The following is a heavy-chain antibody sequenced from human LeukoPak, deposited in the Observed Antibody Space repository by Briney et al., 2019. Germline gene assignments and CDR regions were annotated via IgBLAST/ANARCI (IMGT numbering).Heavy chain of an antibody. CDR3: ARYTYCSSTSCPRNDAFDI. CDR2: INHSGGT. CDR1: GGSFSGYY. V-gene: IGHV4-34*01. J-gene: IGHJ3*02. D-gene: IGHD2-2*01. Sequence: PSETLSLTCAVYGGSFSGYYWSWIRQPPGKGLEWIGEINHSGGTNYNPSLKSRVTISVDTSKNQFSLKLSSVTAADTAVYYCARYTYCSSTSCPRNDAFDIWGQGTMVTVSS.